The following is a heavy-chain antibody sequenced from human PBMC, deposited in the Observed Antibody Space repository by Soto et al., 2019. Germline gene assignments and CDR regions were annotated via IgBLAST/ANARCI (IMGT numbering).Heavy chain of an antibody. Sequence: SGPTLVNPTQTLTLTCTFSGFSLTTSGVGVGWIRQPPGKALEWLALIYWNDNKLYSPSLKTRLTITKDNSKNQVVLTKNNMNPIVTVIYYSILQKGFTGGHYYYCMDFWGQGTTVTVSS. J-gene: IGHJ6*02. CDR2: IYWNDNK. D-gene: IGHD7-27*01. V-gene: IGHV2-5*04. CDR3: ILQKGFTGGHYYYCMDF. CDR1: GFSLTTSGVG.